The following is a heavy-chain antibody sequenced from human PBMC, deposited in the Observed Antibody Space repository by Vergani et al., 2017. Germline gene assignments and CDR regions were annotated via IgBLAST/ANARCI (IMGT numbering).Heavy chain of an antibody. V-gene: IGHV3-53*02. J-gene: IGHJ6*02. CDR1: GFTVSSNY. Sequence: EVQLVETGGGLIQPGGSLRLSCAASGFTVSSNYMSWVRQAPGKGLEWVSGIYSGGSTYYADSVKGRFTISRDNSKNTLYRQMNSLRAEDTAVYYCARDEPLYDSGGAYCYGMDVWGQGTTVTVSS. CDR2: IYSGGST. D-gene: IGHD3-22*01. CDR3: ARDEPLYDSGGAYCYGMDV.